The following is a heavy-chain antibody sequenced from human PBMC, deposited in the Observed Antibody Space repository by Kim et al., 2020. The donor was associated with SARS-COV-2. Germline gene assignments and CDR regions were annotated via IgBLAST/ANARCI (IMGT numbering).Heavy chain of an antibody. CDR3: ARGYEQWLGPGLVVDY. D-gene: IGHD6-19*01. V-gene: IGHV3-20*01. J-gene: IGHJ4*02. Sequence: VKGRFTISRDNAKHSLYLQMNSLRAEDTALYHCARGYEQWLGPGLVVDYWGQGTLVTVSS.